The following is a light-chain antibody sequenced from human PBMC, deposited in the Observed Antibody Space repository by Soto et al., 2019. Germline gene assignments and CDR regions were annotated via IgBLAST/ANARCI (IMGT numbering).Light chain of an antibody. Sequence: TQPPSASGSPGQSVTISCTGTSSDVGGYNYVSWYQQHPGKAPKLMIYEVSKRPSGVPDRFSGSKSGNTASLTVSGLQAEDEADYYCSSYAGSNNPLFGGGTKLTVL. J-gene: IGLJ2*01. V-gene: IGLV2-8*01. CDR2: EVS. CDR3: SSYAGSNNPL. CDR1: SSDVGGYNY.